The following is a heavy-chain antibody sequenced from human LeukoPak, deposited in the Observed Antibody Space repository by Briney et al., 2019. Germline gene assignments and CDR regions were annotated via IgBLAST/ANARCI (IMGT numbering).Heavy chain of an antibody. CDR2: ISYDGSNK. V-gene: IGHV3-30*18. CDR3: AKAPLGRCTGVICYYFDY. CDR1: GFTFSSYG. J-gene: IGHJ4*02. D-gene: IGHD2-8*02. Sequence: GGPLRLSSAASGFTFSSYGMHWVRQAPGKGLEWVAVISYDGSNKYYADSVKGRFTISRDNSKNTLYLQMNSLRAEDTAVYYCAKAPLGRCTGVICYYFDYWGQGTLVTVSS.